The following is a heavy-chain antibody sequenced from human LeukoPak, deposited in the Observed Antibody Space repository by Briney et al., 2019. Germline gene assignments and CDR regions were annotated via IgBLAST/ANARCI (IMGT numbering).Heavy chain of an antibody. Sequence: IPSETLSLTCTVSGASFNSDDQDWNWVRQSPGKGLEWIGSIHPSGMLYNNPSLESRVTMSRDTSKNQFSLNLNSVTAADTAVYFCSRGLDSRKLGYWGQGILVTVSS. D-gene: IGHD3-22*01. V-gene: IGHV4-31*03. CDR1: GASFNSDDQD. J-gene: IGHJ4*02. CDR3: SRGLDSRKLGY. CDR2: IHPSGML.